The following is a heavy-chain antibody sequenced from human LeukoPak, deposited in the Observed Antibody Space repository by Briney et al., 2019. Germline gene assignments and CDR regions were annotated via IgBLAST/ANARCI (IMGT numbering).Heavy chain of an antibody. CDR1: GGSFSGYY. J-gene: IGHJ5*02. Sequence: SETLSLTCAVYGGSFSGYYWSWIRQPPGKGLEWIGDINHSGSTNYNPSLKSRVTISVDTSKNQFSLKLSSVTAADTAVYYCAGRRITMVRGVIIRRFDWFDPWGQGTLVTVSS. CDR3: AGRRITMVRGVIIRRFDWFDP. CDR2: INHSGST. D-gene: IGHD3-10*01. V-gene: IGHV4-34*01.